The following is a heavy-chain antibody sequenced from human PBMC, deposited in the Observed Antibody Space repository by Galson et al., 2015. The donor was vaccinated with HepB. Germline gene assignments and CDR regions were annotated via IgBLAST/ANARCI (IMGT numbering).Heavy chain of an antibody. J-gene: IGHJ4*02. D-gene: IGHD3-10*01. CDR3: AKALSRDYYGSGTPLDY. CDR1: GYTFTGYY. Sequence: SVKVSCKASGYTFTGYYMHWVRQAPGQGLEWMGWINPNSGGTNYAQKFQGWVTMTRDTSISTAYMELSRLRSDDTAVYYCAKALSRDYYGSGTPLDYWGQGTLVTVSS. CDR2: INPNSGGT. V-gene: IGHV1-2*04.